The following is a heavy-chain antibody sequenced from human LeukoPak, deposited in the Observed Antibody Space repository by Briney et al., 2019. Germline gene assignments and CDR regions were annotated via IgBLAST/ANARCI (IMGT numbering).Heavy chain of an antibody. CDR1: GGSISSYY. CDR2: IYYSGST. Sequence: PSETLSLTCTVSGGSISSYYWRWIRQPPGKGLEWIGYIYYSGSTNYNPSLKSRVTISVDTSKNQFSLKLSSVTAADTAVYYCARVETADGGRFLEWLYNWFDPWGQGTLVTVSP. V-gene: IGHV4-59*01. CDR3: ARVETADGGRFLEWLYNWFDP. J-gene: IGHJ5*02. D-gene: IGHD3-3*01.